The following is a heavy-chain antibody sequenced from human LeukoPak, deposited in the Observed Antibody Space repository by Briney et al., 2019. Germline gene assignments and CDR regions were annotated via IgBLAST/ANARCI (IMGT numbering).Heavy chain of an antibody. CDR2: TYYRSKWYN. D-gene: IGHD3-3*01. CDR3: ARRLSSLTIFGVVTFHAFDI. Sequence: SQTLSLTCAISGDSVSSNSAAWNWIRQSPSRGLEWLGRTYYRSKWYNDYAVSVKSRITINPDTSKNQFSLQLNSVTPEDTAVYYCARRLSSLTIFGVVTFHAFDIWGQGTMVTVSS. CDR1: GDSVSSNSAA. J-gene: IGHJ3*02. V-gene: IGHV6-1*01.